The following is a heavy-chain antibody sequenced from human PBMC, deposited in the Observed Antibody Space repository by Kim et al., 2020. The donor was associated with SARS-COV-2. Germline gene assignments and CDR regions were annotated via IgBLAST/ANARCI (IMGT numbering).Heavy chain of an antibody. CDR1: GFTFSTYG. J-gene: IGHJ3*02. V-gene: IGHV3-23*01. CDR3: AKRAVAVVTAGFPFDI. Sequence: GGSLRLSCAASGFTFSTYGMSWVRQAPGKGLEWVSGLSGSGDRTYYTDSVKGRFTISRDNSRNTLYLQMNSLRAEDTAVYYCAKRAVAVVTAGFPFDIWGQGTMVTVSS. D-gene: IGHD2-21*02. CDR2: LSGSGDRT.